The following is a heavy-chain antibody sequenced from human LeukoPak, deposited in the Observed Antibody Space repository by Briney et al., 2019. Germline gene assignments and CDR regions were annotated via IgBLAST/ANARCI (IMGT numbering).Heavy chain of an antibody. J-gene: IGHJ6*03. Sequence: ASVNVSCKPSVYTFTDYYLHSVRQAPGHRREGLGWISAKSGGREHAQKLQCRVTMTRDTSISTAYMHLSSLRSDDTAFECCARDRGTDTRPYYYYYNMDVWGKGTTVTASS. V-gene: IGHV1-2*02. CDR1: VYTFTDYY. D-gene: IGHD2-2*01. CDR3: ARDRGTDTRPYYYYYNMDV. CDR2: ISAKSGGR.